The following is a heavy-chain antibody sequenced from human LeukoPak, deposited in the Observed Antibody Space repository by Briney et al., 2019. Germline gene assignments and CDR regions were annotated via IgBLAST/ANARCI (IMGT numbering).Heavy chain of an antibody. D-gene: IGHD2-2*01. CDR1: GYKFTDFF. J-gene: IGHJ5*02. Sequence: GASVKVSCKTSGYKFTDFFIHWVQQAPGKGLEWMGRVDPADGQVGYAERFSGRVTITTDTSTDTAYMELRSLRSDDTAVYYCARDLVTKYQLPSWFDPWGQGTLVTVSS. CDR2: VDPADGQV. V-gene: IGHV1-69-2*01. CDR3: ARDLVTKYQLPSWFDP.